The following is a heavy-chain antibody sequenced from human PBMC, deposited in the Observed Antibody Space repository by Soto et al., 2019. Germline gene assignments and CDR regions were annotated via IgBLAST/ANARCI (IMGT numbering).Heavy chain of an antibody. J-gene: IGHJ4*02. Sequence: QVQLVESGGGVVQPGRSLRLSCAASGFTFSSYAMHWVRQAPGKGLEWVAVISYDGSNKYYADSVKGRFTISRDNSKNTLYLQMNSLRAEDTAVYYCTVTTPIDSWGQGTLVTVSS. CDR2: ISYDGSNK. D-gene: IGHD4-4*01. V-gene: IGHV3-30-3*01. CDR3: TVTTPIDS. CDR1: GFTFSSYA.